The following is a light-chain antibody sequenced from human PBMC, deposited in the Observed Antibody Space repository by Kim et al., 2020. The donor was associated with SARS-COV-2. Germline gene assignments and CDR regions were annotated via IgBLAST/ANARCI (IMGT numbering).Light chain of an antibody. CDR2: DNN. J-gene: IGLJ2*01. CDR1: RSNGGYNY. CDR3: GTQEGSLGAVV. V-gene: IGLV1-51*01. Sequence: GWNVTSSSAESRSNGGYNYVSWYQHPPGKAPKLLIYDNNKRPSGISDRFSGSKSGTSATLGITGLQTGDEADYYCGTQEGSLGAVVFGGGTQVTVL.